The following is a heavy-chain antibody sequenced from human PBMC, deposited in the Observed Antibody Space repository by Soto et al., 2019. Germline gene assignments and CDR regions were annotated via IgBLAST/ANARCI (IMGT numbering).Heavy chain of an antibody. CDR1: GGTFSSYA. Sequence: SVKVSCKASGGTFSSYAISWVRQAPGQGLEWMGGIIPIFGTANYAQKFQGRVAITADESTSTAYMELSSLRSEDTAVYYCARDAVVVAATPSPMDVWAQGTTVTVSS. D-gene: IGHD2-15*01. V-gene: IGHV1-69*13. CDR3: ARDAVVVAATPSPMDV. CDR2: IIPIFGTA. J-gene: IGHJ6*02.